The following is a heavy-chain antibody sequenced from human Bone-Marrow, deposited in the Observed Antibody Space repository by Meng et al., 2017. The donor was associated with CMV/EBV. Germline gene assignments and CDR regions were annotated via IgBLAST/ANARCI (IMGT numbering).Heavy chain of an antibody. J-gene: IGHJ4*02. Sequence: ESLKISCAVYGGSFSGYYWSWIRQPPGKGLEWIGEINHSGSTNYNPSLKSRVTISVDTSKNQFSLKLSSVTAADTAVYYCARKGKGGYSGYDRGYYFDYWGQGTRVTVSS. V-gene: IGHV4-34*01. CDR2: INHSGST. CDR1: GGSFSGYY. D-gene: IGHD5-12*01. CDR3: ARKGKGGYSGYDRGYYFDY.